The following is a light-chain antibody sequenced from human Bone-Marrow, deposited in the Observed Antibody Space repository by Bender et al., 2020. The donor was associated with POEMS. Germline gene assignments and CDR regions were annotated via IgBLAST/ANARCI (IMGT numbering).Light chain of an antibody. V-gene: IGLV3-9*01. CDR3: QAWDKSVVV. J-gene: IGLJ3*02. CDR1: NIGSRN. Sequence: QPLSVSVALGQTARITCAGENIGSRNVHWYQQKPGQSPVLVIYQDNKRPSGIPERFFGSNSGNTATLTITGTQAVDEADYYCQAWDKSVVVFGGGTKLTVL. CDR2: QDN.